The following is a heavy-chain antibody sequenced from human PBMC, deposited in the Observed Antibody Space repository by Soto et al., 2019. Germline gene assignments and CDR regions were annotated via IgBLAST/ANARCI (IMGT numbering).Heavy chain of an antibody. J-gene: IGHJ6*02. D-gene: IGHD6-19*01. V-gene: IGHV3-7*05. CDR2: IKQDGSEK. CDR1: GFTFRGYW. CDR3: SRDRGSGFFGQDSWGMDV. Sequence: EVRLMESGGGLVQPGGSLRLSCAASGFTFRGYWMSWARQAPGKGLEGVANIKQDGSEKYSVDSVKGRFTISRDNAKDSLYLQMNSLRVEDTAIYYCSRDRGSGFFGQDSWGMDVWGQGTTVIVSS.